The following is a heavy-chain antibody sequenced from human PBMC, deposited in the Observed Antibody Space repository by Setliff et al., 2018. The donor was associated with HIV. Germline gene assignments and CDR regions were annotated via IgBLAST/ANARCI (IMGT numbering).Heavy chain of an antibody. Sequence: PSETLSLTCDVSGDSFTTTSHSWAWLRQPAGRGLEWIGHVYSRGNTDYNPSLASRVSILMSTSEPQFSLTLNSVTAADTAKYYCARGRLMGSSVLFFDFWGQGILVTVSS. V-gene: IGHV4-61*09. J-gene: IGHJ4*02. CDR3: ARGRLMGSSVLFFDF. D-gene: IGHD2-21*01. CDR2: VYSRGNT. CDR1: GDSFTTTSHS.